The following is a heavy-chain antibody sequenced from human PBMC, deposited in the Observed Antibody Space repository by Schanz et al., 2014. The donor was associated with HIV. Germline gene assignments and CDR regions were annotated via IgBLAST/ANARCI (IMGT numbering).Heavy chain of an antibody. J-gene: IGHJ6*02. V-gene: IGHV4-34*02. CDR2: VNHSGST. CDR1: GGSLSGYY. Sequence: QVRLQQWGVGLLKPSETLSLTCAVYGGSLSGYYWSWIRQSPGKGLEWIGEVNHSGSTKYNPTLKSRVPISVDTSKNQFSLRLSSVTAADAAVYYCVREGEDSVAARWYNGMDVWGQGTTVTVSS. D-gene: IGHD3-16*01. CDR3: VREGEDSVAARWYNGMDV.